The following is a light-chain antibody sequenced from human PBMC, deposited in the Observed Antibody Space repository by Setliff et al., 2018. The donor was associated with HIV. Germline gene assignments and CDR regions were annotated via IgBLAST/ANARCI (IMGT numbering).Light chain of an antibody. CDR1: NSDVGGYYY. Sequence: QSVLTQPASVSGSPGQSITISCSGTNSDVGGYYYVSWYQQHPGKAPKLIIHEVNKRPSGVPDRFAGSKSGSTASLTVSGLQAEDEAEYYCSSYAGSNNLIFGGGTQLTVL. CDR2: EVN. V-gene: IGLV2-8*01. CDR3: SSYAGSNNLI. J-gene: IGLJ2*01.